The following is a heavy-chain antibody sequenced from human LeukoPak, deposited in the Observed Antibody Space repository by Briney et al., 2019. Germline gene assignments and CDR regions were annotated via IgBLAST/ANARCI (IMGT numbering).Heavy chain of an antibody. Sequence: ASVKVSCKASGYTFTSYGISWVRQAPGQGLEWMGWISAYNGITNYAQKLQGRVTMTTDTSTSTAYMELRSLGSDDTAVYYCARSRVVVPAALPPLSYYMDVWGKGTTVTVSS. CDR3: ARSRVVVPAALPPLSYYMDV. J-gene: IGHJ6*03. V-gene: IGHV1-18*01. CDR2: ISAYNGIT. D-gene: IGHD2-2*01. CDR1: GYTFTSYG.